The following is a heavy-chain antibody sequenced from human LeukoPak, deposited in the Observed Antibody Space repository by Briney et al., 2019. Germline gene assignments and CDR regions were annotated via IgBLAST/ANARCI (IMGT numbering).Heavy chain of an antibody. CDR2: IYYSGST. Sequence: SETLSLTCAVYGGSFSGYYWSWIRQPPGKGLEWIGYIYYSGSTNYNPSLKSRVTISVDTSKNQFSLKLSSVTAADTAVYYCAASRRYSSDYWGQGTLVTVSS. J-gene: IGHJ4*02. V-gene: IGHV4-59*08. CDR1: GGSFSGYY. CDR3: AASRRYSSDY. D-gene: IGHD5-18*01.